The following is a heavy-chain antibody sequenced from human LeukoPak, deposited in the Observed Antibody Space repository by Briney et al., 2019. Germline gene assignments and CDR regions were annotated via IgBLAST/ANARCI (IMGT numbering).Heavy chain of an antibody. J-gene: IGHJ4*02. CDR1: GGTFSSYA. Sequence: GASVKVSCKASGGTFSSYAISWVRQAPGQGLEWMGGIIPIFGTANYAQKFQGGVTMTTDTSTSTAYMELRSLRSDDTAVYYCAGPHPVTEYSSRYYFDYWGQGTLVTVSS. CDR2: IIPIFGTA. D-gene: IGHD6-13*01. V-gene: IGHV1-69*05. CDR3: AGPHPVTEYSSRYYFDY.